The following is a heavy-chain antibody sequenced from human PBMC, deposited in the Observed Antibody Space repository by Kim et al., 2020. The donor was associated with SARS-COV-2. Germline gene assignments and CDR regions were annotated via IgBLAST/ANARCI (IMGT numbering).Heavy chain of an antibody. Sequence: SGKVSCKASGGTFSNYAISWVRQAPGQGLEWMGGIIPIFGTANYAQKFQGRVTITADESTSTAYMELSSLRSEDTAVYYCARAGYSSSWPGGYYYYGMDVWGQGTTVTVSS. CDR2: IIPIFGTA. CDR1: GGTFSNYA. CDR3: ARAGYSSSWPGGYYYYGMDV. J-gene: IGHJ6*02. D-gene: IGHD6-13*01. V-gene: IGHV1-69*13.